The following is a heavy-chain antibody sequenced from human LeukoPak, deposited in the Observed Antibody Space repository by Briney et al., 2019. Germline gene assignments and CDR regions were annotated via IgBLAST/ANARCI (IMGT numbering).Heavy chain of an antibody. CDR2: IYYGGST. Sequence: SETLSLTCTVSGGSISSISYYGGWIRQPLGKGLEWIGSIYYGGSTYYNPSLKSRVTISVDTSKNQFSLKLSSVTAADTAVYYCARLSGSRGGFDYWGQGTLVTVSS. J-gene: IGHJ4*02. D-gene: IGHD1-26*01. CDR3: ARLSGSRGGFDY. V-gene: IGHV4-39*01. CDR1: GGSISSISYY.